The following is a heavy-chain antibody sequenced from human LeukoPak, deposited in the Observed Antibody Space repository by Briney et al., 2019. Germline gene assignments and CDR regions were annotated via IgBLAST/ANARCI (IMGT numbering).Heavy chain of an antibody. D-gene: IGHD3-10*01. Sequence: SVKVFCKASGGTFSSYAISWVRQAPGQGLEWMGGIIPIFGTANYAQKFQGRVTITADKSTSTAYMELSSLRSEDTAVYYCARDDMSITMIRGAIGYNWFDPWGQGTLVTVSS. CDR1: GGTFSSYA. J-gene: IGHJ5*02. CDR2: IIPIFGTA. CDR3: ARDDMSITMIRGAIGYNWFDP. V-gene: IGHV1-69*06.